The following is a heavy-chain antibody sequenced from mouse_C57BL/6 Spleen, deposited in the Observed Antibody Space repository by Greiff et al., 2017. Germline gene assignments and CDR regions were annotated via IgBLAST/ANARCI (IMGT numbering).Heavy chain of an antibody. CDR3: ARRDGNYYYAMDY. V-gene: IGHV1-77*01. Sequence: VQLQQSGAELVKPGASVKISCKASGYTFTDYYINWVKQRPGQGLEWIGKIGPGSGSTYYNEKFKGKATLTADKSSSTAYMQLSSLTSEDSAVYCCARRDGNYYYAMDYWGQGTSVTVSS. D-gene: IGHD2-1*01. CDR2: IGPGSGST. CDR1: GYTFTDYY. J-gene: IGHJ4*01.